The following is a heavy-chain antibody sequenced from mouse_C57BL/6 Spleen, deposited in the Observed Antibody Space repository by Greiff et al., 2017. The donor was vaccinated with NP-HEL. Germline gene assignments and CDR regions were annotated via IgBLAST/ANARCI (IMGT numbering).Heavy chain of an antibody. Sequence: QVQLQQPGAELVMPGASVKLSCKASGYTFTSYWMHWVKQRPGQGLEWIGEIDPSDSYTNYNQKFKGKSTLTVDKSPSTAYMQLSSLTSEDSAVYYCARTPDHDGFDYWGQGTTLTVSS. CDR1: GYTFTSYW. V-gene: IGHV1-69*01. D-gene: IGHD2-4*01. CDR2: IDPSDSYT. CDR3: ARTPDHDGFDY. J-gene: IGHJ2*01.